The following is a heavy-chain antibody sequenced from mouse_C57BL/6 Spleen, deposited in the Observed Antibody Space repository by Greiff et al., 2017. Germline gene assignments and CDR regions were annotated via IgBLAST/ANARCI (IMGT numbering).Heavy chain of an antibody. Sequence: VKVVESGAELVRPGASVTLSCKASGYTFTDYEMHWVKQTPVHGLEWIGAIDPETGGTAYNQKFKGKAILTADKSSSTAYMELRSLTSEDSAVYYCTRKAYSNYYAMDYWGQGTSVTVSS. D-gene: IGHD2-5*01. CDR1: GYTFTDYE. V-gene: IGHV1-15*01. CDR2: IDPETGGT. CDR3: TRKAYSNYYAMDY. J-gene: IGHJ4*01.